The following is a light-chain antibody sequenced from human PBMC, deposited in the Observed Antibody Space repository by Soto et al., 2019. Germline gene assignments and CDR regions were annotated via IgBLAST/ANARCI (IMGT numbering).Light chain of an antibody. CDR1: QNLRRR. V-gene: IGKV1-5*01. Sequence: GDRVTITCRASQNLRRRLAWFQQKPGKAPKLLIYDASSLESGVPHRFSGSGSGTEFTLTISSLQTDDISTYYCQQYHSYWTFGQGTKVDIK. CDR2: DAS. J-gene: IGKJ1*01. CDR3: QQYHSYWT.